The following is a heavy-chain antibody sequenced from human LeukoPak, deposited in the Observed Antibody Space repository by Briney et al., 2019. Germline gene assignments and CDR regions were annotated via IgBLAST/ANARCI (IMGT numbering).Heavy chain of an antibody. Sequence: ASETLSLTCTVSGGSISSTSYYWGWIRQPPGKGLEWIGSIYYTGSTYYNPSLKSRVTISVDTSKNQFSLKLSSVTAADTAVYYCARHSYGSSYYYYYYMDVWGKGTTGTVSS. J-gene: IGHJ6*03. CDR2: IYYTGST. D-gene: IGHD5-18*01. CDR1: GGSISSTSYY. V-gene: IGHV4-39*01. CDR3: ARHSYGSSYYYYYYMDV.